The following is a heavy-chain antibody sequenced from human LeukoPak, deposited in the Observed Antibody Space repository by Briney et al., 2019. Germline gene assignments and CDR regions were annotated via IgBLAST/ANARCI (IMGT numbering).Heavy chain of an antibody. Sequence: SETLSLTCTVSGYSISSGYYWGWIRQPPGKGLEWIGSIYHSGSTYYNPSLKSRVTISVDKSKNQFSLNLRSVTAADTAVCYCARGSVTVARGDFAYWGQGTLVTVSP. D-gene: IGHD3-10*01. CDR1: GYSISSGYY. V-gene: IGHV4-38-2*02. J-gene: IGHJ4*02. CDR3: ARGSVTVARGDFAY. CDR2: IYHSGST.